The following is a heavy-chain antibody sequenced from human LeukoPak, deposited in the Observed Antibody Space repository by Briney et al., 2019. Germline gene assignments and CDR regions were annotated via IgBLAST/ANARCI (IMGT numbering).Heavy chain of an antibody. CDR3: KMGDGSPPLGQ. CDR1: GFTFSTYA. Sequence: LAGGSLRLSCAASGFTFSTYAMSWVRQAPGKGLEWVSGINADDGRTYYADSVQGRFTGSRDNSKNTVYLQMNSLRAEDTAIYYCKMGDGSPPLGQWGQGTLVTVSS. J-gene: IGHJ4*02. D-gene: IGHD5-24*01. CDR2: INADDGRT. V-gene: IGHV3-23*01.